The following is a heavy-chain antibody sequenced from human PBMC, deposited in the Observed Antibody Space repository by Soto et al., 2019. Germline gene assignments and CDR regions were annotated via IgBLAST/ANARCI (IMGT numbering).Heavy chain of an antibody. CDR1: AFTFSSYA. Sequence: VELLESGGGLVQPGGSLRLSCAASAFTFSSYAMSWVRQAPGKGLEWVSTISGSGGGTYYAPSVTGRFTISRDNSENSLYLQMNSLRAEDTAVYYCAKIVEYYDMLTVEGLDYWGQGTLVTVSS. CDR2: ISGSGGGT. V-gene: IGHV3-23*01. CDR3: AKIVEYYDMLTVEGLDY. D-gene: IGHD3-9*01. J-gene: IGHJ4*02.